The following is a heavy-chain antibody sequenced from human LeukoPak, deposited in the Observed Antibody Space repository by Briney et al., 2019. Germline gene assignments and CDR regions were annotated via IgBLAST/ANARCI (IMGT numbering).Heavy chain of an antibody. D-gene: IGHD1-14*01. Sequence: PGGSLRLSCDVSGFTFDNYDMHWVRQPTGKGLEWVSAIGSGGSTYYEDSVRGRFTISRDTAKQSLYLKMNSLRVEDTAVYHCVSQPASARYGFDYWGRGTQVTVSS. CDR3: VSQPASARYGFDY. J-gene: IGHJ4*02. CDR2: IGSGGST. CDR1: GFTFDNYD. V-gene: IGHV3-13*01.